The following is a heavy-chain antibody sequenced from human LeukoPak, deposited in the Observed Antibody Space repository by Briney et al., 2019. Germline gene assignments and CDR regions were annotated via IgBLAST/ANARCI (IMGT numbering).Heavy chain of an antibody. CDR3: ARHVMRNHPGGSSYTHAFDV. J-gene: IGHJ3*01. V-gene: IGHV4-59*08. CDR2: IYSSGTT. CDR1: GGSISGLY. D-gene: IGHD2-8*02. Sequence: SETLSLTCAVSGGSISGLYWSWIRQPPGKGLEWVGFIYSSGTTYCNPSLKSRLTIAMDTSSNQFSLRVRSVTAADSAVYYCARHVMRNHPGGSSYTHAFDVWGHGTRVTVSS.